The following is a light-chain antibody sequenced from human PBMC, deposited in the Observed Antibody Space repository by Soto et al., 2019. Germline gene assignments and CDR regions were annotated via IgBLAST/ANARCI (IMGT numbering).Light chain of an antibody. Sequence: QSVLTQPPSASGSPGQSVTISCTGTSSDVGGYNYVSWYQQHPGKAPKLMIYEVSKRPSGVPDRFSGSQSGNTASLTISGLKDEVEADYYCCCYAGSSTFYVFGTGTKVTVL. J-gene: IGLJ1*01. V-gene: IGLV2-8*01. CDR1: SSDVGGYNY. CDR3: CCYAGSSTFYV. CDR2: EVS.